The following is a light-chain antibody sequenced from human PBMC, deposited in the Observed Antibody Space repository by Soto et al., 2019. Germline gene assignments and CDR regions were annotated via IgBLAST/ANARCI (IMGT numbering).Light chain of an antibody. J-gene: IGKJ1*01. V-gene: IGKV3-15*01. CDR1: QPVSIN. CDR2: GAS. Sequence: LSMSPGERATVSGMASQPVSINVAWYQQKPGQSPRLLISGASTRATGILANFSGSGSGTEFTVTMRSLSSEDFAIYFCQQYYNWLGTFGEGTKVDIK. CDR3: QQYYNWLGT.